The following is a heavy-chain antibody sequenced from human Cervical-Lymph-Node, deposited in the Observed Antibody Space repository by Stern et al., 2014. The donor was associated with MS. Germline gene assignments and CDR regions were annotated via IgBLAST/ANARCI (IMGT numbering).Heavy chain of an antibody. CDR2: INTNTGNP. J-gene: IGHJ5*02. V-gene: IGHV7-4-1*02. CDR1: GYTFTSHS. CDR3: ARDYLGGYSGYAVEWFDP. D-gene: IGHD5-12*01. Sequence: QVQLVQSGSELKKPGASVKVSCKASGYTFTSHSINWVRQAPGQGLEFMGWINTNTGNPTYAQGFTGRFVFSLDTSVSTAYLQISSRKAEDTAVYYCARDYLGGYSGYAVEWFDPWGQGTLVTVSS.